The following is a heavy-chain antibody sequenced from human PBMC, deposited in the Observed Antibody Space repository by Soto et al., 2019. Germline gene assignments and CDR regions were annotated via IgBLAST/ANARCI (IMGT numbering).Heavy chain of an antibody. CDR2: INPSGGST. D-gene: IGHD3-22*01. V-gene: IGHV1-46*01. CDR3: ARDPPRVYYDSSGLDY. CDR1: GDTFTSYY. J-gene: IGHJ4*02. Sequence: ASVKVSCKASGDTFTSYYMHWVRQAPGQGLEWMGIINPSGGSTSYAQKFQGRVTMTRDTSTSTVYMELSSLRSEDTAVYYCARDPPRVYYDSSGLDYWGQGTLVTVSS.